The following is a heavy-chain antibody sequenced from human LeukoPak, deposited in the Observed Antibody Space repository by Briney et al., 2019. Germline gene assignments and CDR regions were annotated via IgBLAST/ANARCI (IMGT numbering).Heavy chain of an antibody. CDR3: AKEEESGLVLDY. CDR1: GFTFSSYN. CDR2: ISYDGSNK. V-gene: IGHV3-30*18. Sequence: GGSLRLSCAASGFTFSSYNMNWVRQAPGKGLEWVAVISYDGSNKYYADSVKGRFTISRDNSKNTLYLQMNSLRAEDTAVYYCAKEEESGLVLDYWGQGTLVTVSS. D-gene: IGHD3/OR15-3a*01. J-gene: IGHJ4*02.